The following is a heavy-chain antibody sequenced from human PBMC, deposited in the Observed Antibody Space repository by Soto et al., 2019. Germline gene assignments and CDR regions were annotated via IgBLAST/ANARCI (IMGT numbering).Heavy chain of an antibody. CDR3: ARDFFDSSDYTTNWFDP. CDR1: GDSISNSRFY. Sequence: SETLSLTCSVSGDSISNSRFYWAWIRQPPGEGMERIGSIYNNGNAYYKTSLKNRVNISVDTSKNQFSLKLTSVTAADAALYYCARDFFDSSDYTTNWFDPWGQGTLVTVSS. J-gene: IGHJ5*02. V-gene: IGHV4-39*01. CDR2: IYNNGNA. D-gene: IGHD3-22*01.